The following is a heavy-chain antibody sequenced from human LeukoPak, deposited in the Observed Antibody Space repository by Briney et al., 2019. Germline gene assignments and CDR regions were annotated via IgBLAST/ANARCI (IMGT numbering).Heavy chain of an antibody. CDR3: ARWEEYSSPGGFDY. CDR2: IYCSGST. Sequence: PSETLSLTCTVSGGSISSYYWSWIRQPPGKGLEWIGYIYCSGSTNYNPSLKSRVTISVDTSKNQFSLKLSSVTAADTAVYYCARWEEYSSPGGFDYWGQGTLVTVSS. V-gene: IGHV4-59*01. D-gene: IGHD6-6*01. CDR1: GGSISSYY. J-gene: IGHJ4*02.